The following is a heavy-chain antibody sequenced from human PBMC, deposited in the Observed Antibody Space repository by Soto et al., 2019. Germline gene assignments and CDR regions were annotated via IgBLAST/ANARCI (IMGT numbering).Heavy chain of an antibody. CDR3: ARSEYSSASHGVSRFDY. Sequence: QVQLQESGPGLVKPSQTLSLTCTVSGGSISSGGYYWSWIRQPPGKGLDWLGYIYYSGSTYYNPSLTSRVTISVDTSKNPFSLKLSSVTAADTAVYYCARSEYSSASHGVSRFDYWGQGTLVTVSS. CDR1: GGSISSGGYY. V-gene: IGHV4-31*03. D-gene: IGHD6-6*01. CDR2: IYYSGST. J-gene: IGHJ4*02.